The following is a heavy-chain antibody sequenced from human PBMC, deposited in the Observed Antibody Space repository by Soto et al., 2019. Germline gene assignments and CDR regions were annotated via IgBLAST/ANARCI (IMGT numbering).Heavy chain of an antibody. CDR2: ISYDVTYT. Sequence: GGSLRLSCAASGFTFSRYGMHWVRQAPGKGLEWVSFISYDVTYTYYADSVKGRFTISRDNSKNTVYLEMNSLRAEDSAVYYCATPPPYDSSGYYYDNWGQGALVTVSS. CDR3: ATPPPYDSSGYYYDN. CDR1: GFTFSRYG. J-gene: IGHJ4*02. V-gene: IGHV3-30*03. D-gene: IGHD3-22*01.